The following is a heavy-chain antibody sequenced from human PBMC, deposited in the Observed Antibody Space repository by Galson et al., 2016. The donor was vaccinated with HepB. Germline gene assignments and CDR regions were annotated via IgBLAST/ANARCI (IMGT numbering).Heavy chain of an antibody. Sequence: SVKVSCKASGYTFSDYGLSWVRQAPGQGLEWMGWISVYSGDTKYAQNFQGRLTVTTDTSTSTAYMELSLLSDDTAVYYCSRDGDTGHDAFDVWGQGTMVTVSS. CDR2: ISVYSGDT. CDR3: SRDGDTGHDAFDV. V-gene: IGHV1-18*04. CDR1: GYTFSDYG. J-gene: IGHJ3*01. D-gene: IGHD2-21*01.